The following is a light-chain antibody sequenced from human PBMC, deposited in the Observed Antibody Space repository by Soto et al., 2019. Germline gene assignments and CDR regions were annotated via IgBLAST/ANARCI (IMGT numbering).Light chain of an antibody. CDR3: QKYNTAPLT. CDR2: GIS. CDR1: QSFSTY. J-gene: IGKJ4*01. V-gene: IGKV1-27*01. Sequence: DFQMTQSPSSLSACVGDRVTITCRASQSFSTYLAWYQQKPGKVPKLLISGISTLQSGVPSRFSGSGYGTEFTLTISNLQPEDVATYYCQKYNTAPLTFGGGTKVDIK.